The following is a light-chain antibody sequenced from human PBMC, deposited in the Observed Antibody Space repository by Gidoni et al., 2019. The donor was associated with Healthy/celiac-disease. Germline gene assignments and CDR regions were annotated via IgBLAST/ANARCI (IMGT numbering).Light chain of an antibody. J-gene: IGLJ3*02. CDR2: DVS. Sequence: QSALTQPASVSGSPGQSITISCTGTSSDVCGYNYVSWYQQPPGKAPKLMIYDVSNRPSGVSNRFSGSKSGNTASLTISGLQAEDEADYYCSSYTSSSNRVFGGGTKLTVL. V-gene: IGLV2-14*03. CDR3: SSYTSSSNRV. CDR1: SSDVCGYNY.